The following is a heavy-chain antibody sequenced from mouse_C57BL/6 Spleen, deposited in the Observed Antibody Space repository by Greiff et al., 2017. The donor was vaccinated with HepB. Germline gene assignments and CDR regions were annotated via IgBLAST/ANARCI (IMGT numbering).Heavy chain of an antibody. D-gene: IGHD2-3*01. Sequence: VQLQQSGAELVRPGASVTLSCKASGYTFTDYEMHWVKQTPVHGLEWIGAIDPETGGTAYNQKFKGKAILTADKSSSTAYMELRSLTSEDSAVYYCTRGGLLRGFDYWGQGTTLTVSS. V-gene: IGHV1-15*01. CDR2: IDPETGGT. CDR3: TRGGLLRGFDY. CDR1: GYTFTDYE. J-gene: IGHJ2*01.